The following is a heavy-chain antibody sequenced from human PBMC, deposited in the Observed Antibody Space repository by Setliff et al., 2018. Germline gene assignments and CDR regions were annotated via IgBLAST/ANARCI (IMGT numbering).Heavy chain of an antibody. D-gene: IGHD2-2*01. CDR1: GVSVNSLTW. V-gene: IGHV4-28*03. J-gene: IGHJ4*02. CDR3: TRGGERYHTAN. Sequence: SETLSLTCTVSGVSVNSLTWWSWVRQTPGKGLEWIGFIYHDGNPQFNPSVNYNPSLKSRVTMSIDKSKNQFSLNLRSVTAADTAVYYCTRGGERYHTANWGQGTLVTVSS. CDR2: IYHDGNP.